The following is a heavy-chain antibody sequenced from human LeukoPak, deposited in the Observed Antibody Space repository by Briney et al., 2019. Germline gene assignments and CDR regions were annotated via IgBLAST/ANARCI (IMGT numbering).Heavy chain of an antibody. Sequence: SETLSLTCTVSGGSISSSSYYWGWICQPPGKGLEWIGSIYYSGSTYYNPSLKSRVTISVDTSKNQFSLRLSSVTAADTAVYYCARAAGATHFDYWGQGTLVSVSS. D-gene: IGHD1-26*01. CDR2: IYYSGST. CDR3: ARAAGATHFDY. J-gene: IGHJ4*02. CDR1: GGSISSSSYY. V-gene: IGHV4-39*07.